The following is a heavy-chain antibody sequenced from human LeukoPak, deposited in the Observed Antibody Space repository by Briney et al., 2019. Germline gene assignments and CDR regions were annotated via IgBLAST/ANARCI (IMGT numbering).Heavy chain of an antibody. CDR2: ISYSASNK. J-gene: IGHJ3*02. Sequence: PGGSLRLSCAAPGFTFSSYGMHWVRQAPRKGLEWVALISYSASNKYYAESVKGRFSISRDNSKNTLYLQMNSLRSEDTAVYYCAKSYMDQITTDAFDIWGQGTMVTVSS. D-gene: IGHD3-10*01. CDR3: AKSYMDQITTDAFDI. V-gene: IGHV3-30*18. CDR1: GFTFSSYG.